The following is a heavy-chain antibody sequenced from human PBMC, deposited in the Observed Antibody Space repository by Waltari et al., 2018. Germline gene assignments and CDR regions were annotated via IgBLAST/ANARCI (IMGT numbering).Heavy chain of an antibody. Sequence: QVQLVESGGGVVQPGRSLRLSCAASGFTFSSYGMHWVRQAPGKGLEWVAVRSYDGSNKYYADSVKGRFTISRDNSKNTLYLQMNSLRAEDTAVYYCAKSGSTYFDYWGQGTLVTVSS. CDR2: RSYDGSNK. CDR1: GFTFSSYG. J-gene: IGHJ4*02. CDR3: AKSGSTYFDY. V-gene: IGHV3-30*18.